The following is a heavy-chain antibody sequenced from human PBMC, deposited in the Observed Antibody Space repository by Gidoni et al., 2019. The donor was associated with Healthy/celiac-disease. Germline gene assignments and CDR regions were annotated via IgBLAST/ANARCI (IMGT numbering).Heavy chain of an antibody. V-gene: IGHV1-2*02. CDR3: AATVTTSRRPYYYGMDV. Sequence: QVQLVQSGAEVKKPGASVKVSCKAYGYTFTGYYMHWVRQAPGQGLEWMGWINPNSGGTNYAQKFQGRVTMTRDTSISTAYMELSRLRSDDTAVYYCAATVTTSRRPYYYGMDVWGQGTTVTVSS. J-gene: IGHJ6*02. CDR1: GYTFTGYY. D-gene: IGHD4-17*01. CDR2: INPNSGGT.